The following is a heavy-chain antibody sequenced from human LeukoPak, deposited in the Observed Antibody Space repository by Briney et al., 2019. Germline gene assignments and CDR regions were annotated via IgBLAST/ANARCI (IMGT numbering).Heavy chain of an antibody. CDR3: ARDNDRKDDS. J-gene: IGHJ5*02. D-gene: IGHD3-16*01. Sequence: GGSLRLSCAASGSTFSSYEMNWVRQAPGKGLKWISYISSSGSTIYYADSVKGRFTISRDNAKNSLYLQMNNLRVEDTAVYYCARDNDRKDDSWGQGTLVTVSS. CDR2: ISSSGSTI. CDR1: GSTFSSYE. V-gene: IGHV3-48*03.